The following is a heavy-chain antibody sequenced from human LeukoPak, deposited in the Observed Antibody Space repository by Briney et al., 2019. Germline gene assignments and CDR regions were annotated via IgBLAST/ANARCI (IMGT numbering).Heavy chain of an antibody. Sequence: GGSLRLSCAASGSAFTFWISWVRQPPGKGLEWVANIKQDGSEKYYVGSVKGRFTVSRDNARKSLYLQMNSLGAEDTAVYYCASGFLDDFWSGHFWGQGTPVTVSS. CDR2: IKQDGSEK. J-gene: IGHJ4*02. D-gene: IGHD3-3*01. V-gene: IGHV3-7*01. CDR3: ASGFLDDFWSGHF. CDR1: GSAFTFW.